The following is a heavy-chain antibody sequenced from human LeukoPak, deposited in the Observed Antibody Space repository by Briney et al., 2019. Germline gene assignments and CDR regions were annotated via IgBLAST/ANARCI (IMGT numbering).Heavy chain of an antibody. V-gene: IGHV1-8*01. J-gene: IGHJ5*02. D-gene: IGHD1-20*01. CDR3: ARGLGITGTPRSWFDP. Sequence: GAPVKVSCKASGYTFTSYDINWVRQATGQGLEWMGWMNPNSGNTGYAQKFQGRVTMTGNTSISTAYMELSSLRSEDTAVYYCARGLGITGTPRSWFDPWGQGTLVTVSS. CDR1: GYTFTSYD. CDR2: MNPNSGNT.